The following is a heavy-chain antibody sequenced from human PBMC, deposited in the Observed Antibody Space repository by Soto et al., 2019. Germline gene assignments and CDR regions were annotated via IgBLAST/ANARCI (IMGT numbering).Heavy chain of an antibody. CDR3: ARYSSGWSPFDY. Sequence: EVQLVESGGGLVQPGGSLRLSCAVSGFTFSNYWMSWVRQAPGKGLEWVANIKEDGSEKHYVDSVKGRFTISRDNAKNSLNLQMNSVRAEDTAVYYCARYSSGWSPFDYWGQGTLVTVSS. D-gene: IGHD6-19*01. V-gene: IGHV3-7*01. J-gene: IGHJ4*02. CDR1: GFTFSNYW. CDR2: IKEDGSEK.